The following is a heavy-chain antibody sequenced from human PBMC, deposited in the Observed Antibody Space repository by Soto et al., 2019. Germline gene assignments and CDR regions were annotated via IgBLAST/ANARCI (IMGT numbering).Heavy chain of an antibody. D-gene: IGHD6-19*01. CDR1: GYSFTSYD. Sequence: ASVKVSCKASGYSFTSYDINWVRQATGQGLEWMGWMDPKTGNTDYGQKFQGRATMTSNTSISTAYMELSSLKSEDTAVYYCARGRGWRDYWGQGTLVTVSS. CDR3: ARGRGWRDY. J-gene: IGHJ4*02. V-gene: IGHV1-8*01. CDR2: MDPKTGNT.